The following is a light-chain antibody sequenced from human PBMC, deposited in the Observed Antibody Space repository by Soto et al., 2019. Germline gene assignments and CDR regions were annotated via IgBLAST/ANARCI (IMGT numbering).Light chain of an antibody. Sequence: EIVMTQSPATLSVSPGERATLSCRASQSVSTNLAWYQQNPGQARRLLIYLASTRAPGIPARFSGSGSGTEFTLTISSLQSEDFAVYYCQQYNNWPPTTFGQGTRLEIK. V-gene: IGKV3-15*01. J-gene: IGKJ5*01. CDR2: LAS. CDR3: QQYNNWPPTT. CDR1: QSVSTN.